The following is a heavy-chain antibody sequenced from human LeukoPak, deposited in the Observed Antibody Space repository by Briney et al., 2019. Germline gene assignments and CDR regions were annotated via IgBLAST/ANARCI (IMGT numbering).Heavy chain of an antibody. Sequence: SETLSLSCAVSGGSFSGYYWSWIRQPPGKGLEWIGEINHSGRTNYNTSLKSRVTISVDKSKNQFSLKLSSVTAADTAMYYCARGGRYYDFCSSPTKIFDDWGQGTLVTVSS. V-gene: IGHV4-34*01. CDR2: INHSGRT. D-gene: IGHD3-3*01. J-gene: IGHJ4*02. CDR3: ARGGRYYDFCSSPTKIFDD. CDR1: GGSFSGYY.